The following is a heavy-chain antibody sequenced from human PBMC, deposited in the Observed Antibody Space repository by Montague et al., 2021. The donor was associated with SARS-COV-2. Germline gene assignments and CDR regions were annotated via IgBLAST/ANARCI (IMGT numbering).Heavy chain of an antibody. CDR3: SRGGGMIRGVVDF. Sequence: SLRLSCAVSGFTFDDYGMSWARQAPGKGFEWVSGISRSGDRTAYGDSVKGRFTIPRDNAKNSLYLQMNSLRVEDTAFYHCSRGGGMIRGVVDFWGQGILVSVSS. CDR1: GFTFDDYG. V-gene: IGHV3-20*01. D-gene: IGHD3-10*01. J-gene: IGHJ4*02. CDR2: ISRSGDRT.